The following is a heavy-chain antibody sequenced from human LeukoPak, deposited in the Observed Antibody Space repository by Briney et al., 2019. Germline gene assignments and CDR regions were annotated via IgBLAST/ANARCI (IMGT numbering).Heavy chain of an antibody. CDR3: AKNLRGTAVTPVDF. Sequence: PGGSLRLSCAASGITFSSYAMTWVRQAPGKGLERVSAISGSGFTTYYADSVKGRFAISRDSSNNTLYLYMNYLRAEDTAIYYCAKNLRGTAVTPVDFWGQGTLVTVSS. CDR2: ISGSGFTT. J-gene: IGHJ4*02. CDR1: GITFSSYA. V-gene: IGHV3-23*01. D-gene: IGHD4-17*01.